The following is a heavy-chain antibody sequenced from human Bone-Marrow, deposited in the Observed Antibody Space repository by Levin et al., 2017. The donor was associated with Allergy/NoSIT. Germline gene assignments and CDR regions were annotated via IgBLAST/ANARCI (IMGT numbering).Heavy chain of an antibody. D-gene: IGHD3-10*01. V-gene: IGHV3-53*01. CDR1: GFTVSSNY. CDR2: IYSGGST. CDR3: ARGWFGELLSQ. J-gene: IGHJ4*02. Sequence: GESLKISCAASGFTVSSNYMSWVRQAPGKGPEWVSVIYSGGSTYYADSVKGRFTISRDNPKNTLYLQMNSLRAEDTAVYYCARGWFGELLSQWGQGTLVTVSS.